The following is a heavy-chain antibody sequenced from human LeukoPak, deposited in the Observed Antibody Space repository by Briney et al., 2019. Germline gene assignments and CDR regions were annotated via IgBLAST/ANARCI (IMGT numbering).Heavy chain of an antibody. CDR2: INANSGTT. V-gene: IGHV3-23*01. J-gene: IGHJ5*01. Sequence: GGSLRLSCTASGFXFSVYAISWLRQPPGKGLEWVSGINANSGTTSYAASVRGRFTISRDNSKNTLYLQLNTLRADDTATYYCAKPISGGLAVTADWFHPWGQGTLVVVSS. CDR3: AKPISGGLAVTADWFHP. CDR1: GFXFSVYA. D-gene: IGHD6-19*01.